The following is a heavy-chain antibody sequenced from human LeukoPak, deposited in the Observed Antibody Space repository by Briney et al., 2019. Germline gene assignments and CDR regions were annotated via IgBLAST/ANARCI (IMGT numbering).Heavy chain of an antibody. CDR1: GGSISSYY. Sequence: SETLSLTCTVSGGSISSYYWSWIRQPPGKGLEWIGYIYYSGSTNYNPSLKSRVTISVDTSKNQFSLKLSSVTAADTAAYYCARDRRKAAATVGWFDPWGQGTLVTVSS. V-gene: IGHV4-59*01. J-gene: IGHJ5*02. CDR2: IYYSGST. D-gene: IGHD2-2*01. CDR3: ARDRRKAAATVGWFDP.